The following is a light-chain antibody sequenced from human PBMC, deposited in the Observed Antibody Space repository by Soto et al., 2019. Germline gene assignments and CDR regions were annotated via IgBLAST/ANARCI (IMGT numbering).Light chain of an antibody. CDR3: GTWDSSLRGWV. Sequence: QSVLTQPPSVSTAPGQKVTISCSGSSSNIGENYVSWYQQLPGTAPKLLISANNERPSGIPGRFSGSESGASATLDITGVQTGDEADYYCGTWDSSLRGWVFGGGTKLTVL. V-gene: IGLV1-51*02. J-gene: IGLJ3*02. CDR1: SSNIGENY. CDR2: ANN.